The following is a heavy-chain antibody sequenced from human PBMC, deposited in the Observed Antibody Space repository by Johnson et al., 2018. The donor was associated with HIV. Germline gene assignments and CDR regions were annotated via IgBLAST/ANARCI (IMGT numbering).Heavy chain of an antibody. CDR3: AREREDYGLDI. D-gene: IGHD4/OR15-4a*01. CDR1: GFTFSSFA. V-gene: IGHV3-30-3*01. Sequence: QVQVVESGGGVVQPGRSLRLSCEGSGFTFSSFAIHWVRQAPGKGLEWVAVISYDGSNKYYADSVKGRSTISRDNSKNTLYLQMNSLRAEDTAVYYCAREREDYGLDIWGQGTMVTVSS. J-gene: IGHJ3*02. CDR2: ISYDGSNK.